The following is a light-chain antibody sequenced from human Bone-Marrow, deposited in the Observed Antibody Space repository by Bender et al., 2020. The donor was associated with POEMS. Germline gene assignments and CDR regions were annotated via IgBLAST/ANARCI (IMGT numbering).Light chain of an antibody. CDR2: DVS. J-gene: IGLJ3*02. Sequence: QSALTQPASVSGSPGQSITISCTGTSSDIGAYNYVSWYQQHPDKAPKLMIYDVSNRPSGLSNRFSGSKSGNTASLTISGLQAEDEAEYYCSAYTTSSTWVFGGGTKLTVL. CDR3: SAYTTSSTWV. V-gene: IGLV2-14*03. CDR1: SSDIGAYNY.